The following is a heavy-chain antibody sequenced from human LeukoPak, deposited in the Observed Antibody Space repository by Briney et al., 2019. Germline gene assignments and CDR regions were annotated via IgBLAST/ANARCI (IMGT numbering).Heavy chain of an antibody. D-gene: IGHD6-13*01. J-gene: IGHJ3*02. CDR2: ISDDSNYI. Sequence: GGSLRLSCAASGFTFSSYSMSWVRQSPGKGLEWVSSISDDSNYIYYADSVKGRFTISRDNAKNSPYLQMNSLRAEDTAVYYCARDHSSSSSLAFDIWGQGTMVTVSS. V-gene: IGHV3-21*04. CDR3: ARDHSSSSSLAFDI. CDR1: GFTFSSYS.